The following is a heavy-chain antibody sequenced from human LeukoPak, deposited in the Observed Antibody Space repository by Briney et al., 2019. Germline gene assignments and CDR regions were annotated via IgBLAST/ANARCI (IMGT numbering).Heavy chain of an antibody. J-gene: IGHJ4*02. V-gene: IGHV3-15*01. CDR2: IKSKTDGGTT. D-gene: IGHD3-22*01. Sequence: PGGSLRLSCAASGFTVNNAWMSWVRQAPGKGLEWVGRIKSKTDGGTTDYAALVKGRFTISRDDSKNMLYLQMNSLKTEDTAVSYCTTDGEDDSSGFYSDYWGQGTLVTVSS. CDR3: TTDGEDDSSGFYSDY. CDR1: GFTVNNAW.